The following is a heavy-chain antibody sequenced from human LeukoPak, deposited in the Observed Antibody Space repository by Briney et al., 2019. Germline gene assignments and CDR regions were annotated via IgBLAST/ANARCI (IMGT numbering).Heavy chain of an antibody. J-gene: IGHJ4*02. CDR3: ARGVRAGLLDY. V-gene: IGHV4-34*01. CDR1: GGSFSGYY. Sequence: ASETLSLTCAVYGGSFSGYYWSWIRQPPGKGLEWIGEINHSGSTNYNPSLKSRVTISVDTSKNQFSLKLSSVTAADTAVYYCARGVRAGLLDYWGQGTLVTVSS. D-gene: IGHD6-19*01. CDR2: INHSGST.